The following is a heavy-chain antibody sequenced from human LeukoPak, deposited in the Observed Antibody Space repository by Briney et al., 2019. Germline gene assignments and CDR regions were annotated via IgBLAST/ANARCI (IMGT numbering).Heavy chain of an antibody. CDR3: ARGGWFEESSRYYYYMAV. CDR1: GGSISSYY. Sequence: PSETLSLTCTVPGGSISSYYWSWIRQPPGKGLEWIGYIYYSGSTNYNPSLKSRVTISVDTSKNQFSLKLSSVTAADTAAYYCARGGWFEESSRYYYYMAVWGKGTTVTVSS. J-gene: IGHJ6*03. CDR2: IYYSGST. D-gene: IGHD3-10*01. V-gene: IGHV4-59*01.